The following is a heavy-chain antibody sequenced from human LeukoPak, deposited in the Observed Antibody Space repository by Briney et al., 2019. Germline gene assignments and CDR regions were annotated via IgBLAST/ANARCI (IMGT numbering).Heavy chain of an antibody. J-gene: IGHJ4*02. CDR1: GYTFTRYY. CDR2: INPSGGST. Sequence: ASVKVSCKASGYTFTRYYMHWVRQAPGQGLEWMGIINPSGGSTSYAQKFEGRVTMTRVTSTSTVYMELSSLRSEDTAVYYCARDRYSSSYENYYFEYWGQGTLVTVSS. D-gene: IGHD6-6*01. V-gene: IGHV1-46*01. CDR3: ARDRYSSSYENYYFEY.